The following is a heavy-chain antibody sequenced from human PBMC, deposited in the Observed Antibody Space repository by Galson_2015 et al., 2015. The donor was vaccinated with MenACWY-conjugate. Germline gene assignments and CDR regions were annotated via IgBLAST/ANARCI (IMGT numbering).Heavy chain of an antibody. Sequence: SLRISCAASGVTFTKYAMDWVRQAPGKGLEWVSSINSVGSNTYDADQVKGRFAISRENGKNLLSLQMDRLRAEDTAIYYCVRGSELLQACSYYFAMDVWGQGTAVTVSS. CDR1: GVTFTKYA. J-gene: IGHJ6*02. V-gene: IGHV3-21*06. D-gene: IGHD2-15*01. CDR3: VRGSELLQACSYYFAMDV. CDR2: INSVGSNT.